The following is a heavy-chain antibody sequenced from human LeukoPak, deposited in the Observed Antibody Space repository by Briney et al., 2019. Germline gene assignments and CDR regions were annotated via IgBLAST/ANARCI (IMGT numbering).Heavy chain of an antibody. CDR1: GFTFSSYA. V-gene: IGHV3-30*04. CDR2: ISYDGSNK. Sequence: GGSLRLSCAASGFTFSSYAMHWVRQAPGKGLEWVAVISYDGSNKYYADSVKGRFTISRDNSKNTLYPQMNSLRAEDTAVYYCARGSGSGWSTKDYWGQGTLVTVSS. CDR3: ARGSGSGWSTKDY. D-gene: IGHD6-19*01. J-gene: IGHJ4*02.